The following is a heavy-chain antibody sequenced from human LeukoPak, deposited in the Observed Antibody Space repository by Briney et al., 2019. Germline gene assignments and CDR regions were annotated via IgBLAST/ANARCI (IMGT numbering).Heavy chain of an antibody. J-gene: IGHJ6*02. CDR1: GGTFSSYA. Sequence: GASVKVSCKASGGTFSSYAISWVRQAPGQGLEWMGGIIPTFGTANYAQKFQGRVTITADESTSTAYMELSSLRSEDTAVYYCAREMELIHYYYGMDVWGQGTTVTVSS. CDR2: IIPTFGTA. D-gene: IGHD6-6*01. CDR3: AREMELIHYYYGMDV. V-gene: IGHV1-69*13.